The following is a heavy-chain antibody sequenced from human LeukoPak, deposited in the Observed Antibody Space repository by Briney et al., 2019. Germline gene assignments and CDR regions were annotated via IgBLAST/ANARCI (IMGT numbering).Heavy chain of an antibody. J-gene: IGHJ4*02. CDR2: ISYDGSNK. V-gene: IGHV3-30-3*01. D-gene: IGHD3-22*01. CDR3: ARGGSSGSRNFDY. Sequence: PGGSLRLSCAASGFTFSSYAMHWVRQAPGKGLEWVAVISYDGSNKYYADSVKGRFTISRDNAKNSLYLQMNSLRDEDTAVYYCARGGSSGSRNFDYWGQGTLVTVSS. CDR1: GFTFSSYA.